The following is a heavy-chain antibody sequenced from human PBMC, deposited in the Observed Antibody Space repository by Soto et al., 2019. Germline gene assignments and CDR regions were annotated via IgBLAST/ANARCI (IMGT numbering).Heavy chain of an antibody. V-gene: IGHV3-53*01. Sequence: QSGGSLRLSCAASGFTVSSNYMSWVRQAPGKGLEWVSVIYSGGSTYYADSVKGRFTISRDNSKNTLYLQMNSLRAEDTALYFCARGYCSSASYGGAIDYWGQGTLVTV. CDR3: ARGYCSSASYGGAIDY. D-gene: IGHD2-2*01. J-gene: IGHJ4*02. CDR2: IYSGGST. CDR1: GFTVSSNY.